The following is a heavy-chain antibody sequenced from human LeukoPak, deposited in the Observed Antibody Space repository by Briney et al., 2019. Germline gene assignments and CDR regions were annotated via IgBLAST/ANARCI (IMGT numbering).Heavy chain of an antibody. CDR3: ARYGHSPFFDY. V-gene: IGHV1-69*13. CDR2: IIPIFGEA. J-gene: IGHJ4*02. D-gene: IGHD4-17*01. CDR1: GCTFSNYG. Sequence: ASVKVSCKASGCTFSNYGISWVRQAPGQGLECMGGIIPIFGEANYAQKFQGRVTITADESTSTAYMELSSLRSEDTAVYFCARYGHSPFFDYWGQGTLVIVSS.